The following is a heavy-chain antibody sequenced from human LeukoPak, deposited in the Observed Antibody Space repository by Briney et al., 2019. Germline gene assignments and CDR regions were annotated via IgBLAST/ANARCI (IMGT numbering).Heavy chain of an antibody. CDR3: AKGRGTTVTAAANY. J-gene: IGHJ4*02. CDR1: GFTFSNYS. V-gene: IGHV3-23*01. D-gene: IGHD4-17*01. CDR2: ISGTGGTT. Sequence: PGGSLRLSWAASGFTFSNYSMSWVRQAPGKGLEWVSTISGTGGTTYYADSVKGRFTISRDNSKNPLFLQFNSLRADDTAVYYCAKGRGTTVTAAANYWGQGTLVTVSS.